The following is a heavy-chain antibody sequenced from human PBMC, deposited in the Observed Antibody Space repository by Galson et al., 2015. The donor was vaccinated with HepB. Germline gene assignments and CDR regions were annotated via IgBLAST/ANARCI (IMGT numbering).Heavy chain of an antibody. D-gene: IGHD3-10*01. CDR2: IKQDGSEK. V-gene: IGHV3-7*01. J-gene: IGHJ5*02. CDR1: GFTFSSYW. CDR3: ARTYYYGSGINWFDP. Sequence: SLRLSCAASGFTFSSYWMSWVRQAPGKGLEWVANIKQDGSEKYYVDSVKGRFTIPRDNAKNSLYLQMNSLRAEDTAVYYCARTYYYGSGINWFDPWGQGTLVTVSS.